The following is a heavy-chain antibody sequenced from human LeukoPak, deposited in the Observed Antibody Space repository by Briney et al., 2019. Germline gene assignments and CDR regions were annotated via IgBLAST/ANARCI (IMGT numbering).Heavy chain of an antibody. D-gene: IGHD3-22*01. CDR3: ARDYSLITMIVESPDY. Sequence: PGRSLRLSCAASGFTFSSYGIHWVRQAPGKGLEWVAVIWYDGSNKYYADSVKGRFTISRDNSKNTLYLQMNSLRAEDTAVYYCARDYSLITMIVESPDYWGQGTLVTVSS. J-gene: IGHJ4*02. CDR1: GFTFSSYG. CDR2: IWYDGSNK. V-gene: IGHV3-33*01.